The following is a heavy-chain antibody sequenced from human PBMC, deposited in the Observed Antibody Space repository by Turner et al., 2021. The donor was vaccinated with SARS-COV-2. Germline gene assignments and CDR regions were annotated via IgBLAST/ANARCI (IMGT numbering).Heavy chain of an antibody. J-gene: IGHJ4*02. CDR1: GFTFSSYA. CDR3: AKVASNPGDYFDY. CDR2: ISGSGGST. Sequence: EGQLLESVGGLVQPGGSLRLSCAASGFTFSSYAMSWVGQAPGKGREWVSGISGSGGSTYYADSVKGWFTISRDNSKNTLYLQMNSLRAEDTAVYYCAKVASNPGDYFDYWGQGTLVTVSS. V-gene: IGHV3-23*01. D-gene: IGHD4-17*01.